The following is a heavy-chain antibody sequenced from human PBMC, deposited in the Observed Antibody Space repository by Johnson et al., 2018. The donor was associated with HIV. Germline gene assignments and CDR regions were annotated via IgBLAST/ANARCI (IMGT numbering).Heavy chain of an antibody. D-gene: IGHD3-10*01. CDR3: AKDDSPSGAFDI. CDR1: GFTFSSYW. Sequence: VQLVESGGGLVQPGGSLRLSCAASGFTFSSYWMSWVRQAPGKGLEWVANIKQDGSEKYYADSVKGRFTISRDNSKNTLYVQMNSLRVEDTAVYYCAKDDSPSGAFDIWGQGTMVIVSS. V-gene: IGHV3-7*01. J-gene: IGHJ3*02. CDR2: IKQDGSEK.